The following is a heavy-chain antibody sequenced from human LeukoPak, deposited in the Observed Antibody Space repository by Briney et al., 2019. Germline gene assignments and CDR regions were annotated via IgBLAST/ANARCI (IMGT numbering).Heavy chain of an antibody. CDR1: GFTISSYS. CDR2: ISGSGGST. J-gene: IGHJ4*02. D-gene: IGHD3-22*01. Sequence: GGSLRLACAASGFTISSYSMSWVRQAPGKGLEWVSAISGSGGSTYYADSVKGRFTISRDNTKNALYLQMNSLRAGDTAVYYCAKGAGVVVITAVCFDYWGQGTLVTVSS. V-gene: IGHV3-23*01. CDR3: AKGAGVVVITAVCFDY.